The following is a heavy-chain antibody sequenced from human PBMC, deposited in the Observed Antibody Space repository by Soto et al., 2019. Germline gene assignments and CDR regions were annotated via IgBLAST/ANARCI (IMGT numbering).Heavy chain of an antibody. CDR3: ARDRLVPYGYGMDV. CDR1: GDSIRNNNFY. CDR2: IYYSGST. J-gene: IGHJ6*02. Sequence: PSETLSLTCTVSGDSIRNNNFYWGWIRQPPGKGLEWIGSIYYSGSTYYNPSLKSRVTISVDTSKNQFSLKLSSVTAADTAVYYCARDRLVPYGYGMDVWGQGTTVTVSS. D-gene: IGHD2-2*01. V-gene: IGHV4-39*01.